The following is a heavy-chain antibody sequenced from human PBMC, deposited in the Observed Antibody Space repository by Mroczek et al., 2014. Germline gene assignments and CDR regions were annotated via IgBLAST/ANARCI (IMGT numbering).Heavy chain of an antibody. Sequence: QVQLVESGPGLVKPSQTLSLTCTVSGGSISSGSYYWSWIRQPAGKGLEWIGRIYTSGSTNYNPSLKSRVTMSVDTSKNQFSLKLSSVTAADTAVYYCARDSLRIVGANRSYWYFDLWGLAPWSTVSS. V-gene: IGHV4-61*02. CDR2: IYTSGST. D-gene: IGHD1-26*01. CDR1: GGSISSGSYY. CDR3: ARDSLRIVGANRSYWYFDL. J-gene: IGHJ2*01.